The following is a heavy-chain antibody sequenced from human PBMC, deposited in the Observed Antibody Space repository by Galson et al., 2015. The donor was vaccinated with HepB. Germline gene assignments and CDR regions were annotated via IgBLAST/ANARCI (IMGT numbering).Heavy chain of an antibody. Sequence: SVKVSCKASGGTFSSYAISWVRQAPGQGLEWMGGIIPIFGTANYAQKFQGRVTITADKSTSTAYMELSSLRSEDTAVYYCARAGRGTAMVIGNWYFDLWGRGTLVTVSS. CDR3: ARAGRGTAMVIGNWYFDL. V-gene: IGHV1-69*06. J-gene: IGHJ2*01. CDR1: GGTFSSYA. CDR2: IIPIFGTA. D-gene: IGHD5-18*01.